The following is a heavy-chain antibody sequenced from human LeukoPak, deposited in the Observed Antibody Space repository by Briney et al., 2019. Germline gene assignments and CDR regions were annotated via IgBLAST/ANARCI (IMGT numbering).Heavy chain of an antibody. V-gene: IGHV3-33*01. CDR3: AVWFGQFNYFDS. D-gene: IGHD3-10*01. Sequence: PGGSLRLSCAASGLTFSNYGMHWVRQAPGKGLEWVAVIWYDGGISHYADSVKGRSTISRDNSKNTLYLQMNSLRAEDTAVYYCAVWFGQFNYFDSWGQGTLVTVSS. CDR2: IWYDGGIS. CDR1: GLTFSNYG. J-gene: IGHJ4*02.